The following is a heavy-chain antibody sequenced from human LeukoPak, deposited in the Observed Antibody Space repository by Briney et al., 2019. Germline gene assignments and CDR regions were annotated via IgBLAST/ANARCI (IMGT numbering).Heavy chain of an antibody. Sequence: ASVKVSCKASGYTFTSYGISWVRQVPGQGLEWMGWISAYNGNTNYAQKLQGRVTMTTDTSTSTAYMELRSLRSDDTAVYYCARDQLLWFGELSRWFDPWGQGTLVTVSS. D-gene: IGHD3-10*01. J-gene: IGHJ5*02. CDR1: GYTFTSYG. CDR3: ARDQLLWFGELSRWFDP. V-gene: IGHV1-18*01. CDR2: ISAYNGNT.